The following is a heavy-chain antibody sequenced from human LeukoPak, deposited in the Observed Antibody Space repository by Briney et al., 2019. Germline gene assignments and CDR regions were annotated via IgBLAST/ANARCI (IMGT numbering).Heavy chain of an antibody. Sequence: PGGSLRLSCAASGFTFSSYWMSWVRQAPGKGLEWVANIKQDGSEKYYVDSVKGQFTISRDNAKNSLYLQMNSLRAEDTAVYYCARDRDVGATHCYYGMDVWGQGTTVTVSS. CDR1: GFTFSSYW. D-gene: IGHD1-26*01. CDR2: IKQDGSEK. V-gene: IGHV3-7*01. CDR3: ARDRDVGATHCYYGMDV. J-gene: IGHJ6*02.